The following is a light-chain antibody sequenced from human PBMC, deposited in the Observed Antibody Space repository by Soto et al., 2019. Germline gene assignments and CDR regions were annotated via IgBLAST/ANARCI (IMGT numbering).Light chain of an antibody. CDR1: QSISSW. V-gene: IGKV1-5*03. Sequence: DIQMTQSPSTLSASVGYRVTITCRASQSISSWLAWYQQKPGKAPKLLIYKASSLESGVPSRFSGSGSETEFTLTISSLQPDDFATYYCQQYNSYHWTFGQGTKVDIK. CDR3: QQYNSYHWT. CDR2: KAS. J-gene: IGKJ1*01.